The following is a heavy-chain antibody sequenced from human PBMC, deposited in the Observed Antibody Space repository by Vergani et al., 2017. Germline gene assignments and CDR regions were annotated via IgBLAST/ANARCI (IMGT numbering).Heavy chain of an antibody. J-gene: IGHJ3*02. Sequence: QVQLVESGGGVVQPGRSLRLSCAASGFTFSSYAMHWVRQAPGKGLEWVAVISYDGSNKYYADSVKGRFTISRDNSKNTLYRQMNSLRAEDTAVYYCARDFGSSSWYSLAPSDAFDIWGQGTMVTVSS. D-gene: IGHD6-13*01. CDR1: GFTFSSYA. CDR3: ARDFGSSSWYSLAPSDAFDI. V-gene: IGHV3-30-3*01. CDR2: ISYDGSNK.